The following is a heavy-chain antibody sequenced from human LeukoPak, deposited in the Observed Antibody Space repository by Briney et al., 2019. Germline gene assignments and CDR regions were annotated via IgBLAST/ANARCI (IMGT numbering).Heavy chain of an antibody. J-gene: IGHJ4*02. D-gene: IGHD5-12*01. CDR3: ARNENSGWGYFDY. V-gene: IGHV3-23*01. CDR1: RFTFNSYA. Sequence: GGSLRLSYAASRFTFNSYAMSWVRQAPGKGLERVSVIGGSNGITFYVGSVKGRFTISRDNSKDTLYLQMNSLRAEDTAVYYCARNENSGWGYFDYWGQGTLVTVSS. CDR2: IGGSNGIT.